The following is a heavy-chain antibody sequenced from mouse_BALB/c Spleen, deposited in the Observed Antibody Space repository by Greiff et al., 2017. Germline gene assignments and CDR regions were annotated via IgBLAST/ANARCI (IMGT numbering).Heavy chain of an antibody. V-gene: IGHV5-17*02. J-gene: IGHJ2*01. CDR3: GRYDFDFLDY. Sequence: EVKVVESGGGLVQPGGSRKLSCAASGFTFSSFGMHWVRQAPEKGLEWVAYISSGSSTIYYADTVKGRFTISRDNPKNTLFLQRTSLRSEDTAMYYCGRYDFDFLDYWGQGTTLTVSS. D-gene: IGHD2-4*01. CDR2: ISSGSSTI. CDR1: GFTFSSFG.